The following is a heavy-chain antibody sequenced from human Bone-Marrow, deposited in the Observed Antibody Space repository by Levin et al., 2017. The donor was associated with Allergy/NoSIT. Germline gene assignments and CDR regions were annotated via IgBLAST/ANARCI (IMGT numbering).Heavy chain of an antibody. Sequence: AFGFAFNNYAMSWVRQAPGKGLEWVSAISGSGGSTYYADSMKGRFTISRDNSKDTLYLQMNSLRAEDTAVYYCAKDQSFAFWSSSYSESAFDIWGQGTVVTVSS. V-gene: IGHV3-23*01. D-gene: IGHD3-3*01. J-gene: IGHJ3*02. CDR2: ISGSGGST. CDR1: GFAFNNYA. CDR3: AKDQSFAFWSSSYSESAFDI.